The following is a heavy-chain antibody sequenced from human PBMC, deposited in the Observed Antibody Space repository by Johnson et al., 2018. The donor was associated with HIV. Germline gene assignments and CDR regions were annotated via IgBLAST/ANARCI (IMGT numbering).Heavy chain of an antibody. CDR2: ISGSGGST. D-gene: IGHD7-27*01. CDR1: GFTFNSYA. CDR3: AKVTLGIGAFDI. V-gene: IGHV3-23*04. Sequence: VQLVESGGGLIQPGGSLRLSCAASGFTFNSYAMSWVRQGPGQGLEWVAAISGSGGSTYYADSVKGRFTISRDNSKNTLYLQMNSLRAEDTAVYYCAKVTLGIGAFDIWGQGTMVTVSS. J-gene: IGHJ3*02.